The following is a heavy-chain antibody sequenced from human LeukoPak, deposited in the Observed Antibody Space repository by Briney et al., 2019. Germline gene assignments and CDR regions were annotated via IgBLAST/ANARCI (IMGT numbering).Heavy chain of an antibody. J-gene: IGHJ4*02. CDR1: GFIFNNYN. CDR2: VSADGRTQ. D-gene: IGHD5-24*01. CDR3: AREFGHNRWYFDY. V-gene: IGHV3-30*03. Sequence: GGSLRLSCAASGFIFNNYNMNWVRQAPGKGLEWVTVVSADGRTQLYSDSVKGRFTVSRDNSLNTLHLQMNSLKTEDTAVYYCAREFGHNRWYFDYWGQGALVTVSS.